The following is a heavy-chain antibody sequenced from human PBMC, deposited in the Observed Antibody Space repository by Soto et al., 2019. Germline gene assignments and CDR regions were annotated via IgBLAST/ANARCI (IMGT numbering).Heavy chain of an antibody. J-gene: IGHJ6*02. D-gene: IGHD4-4*01. V-gene: IGHV4-39*01. CDR1: GGSISSSSYY. CDR3: ARRGTTVTLYYYYGMDV. Sequence: PSETLSLPYTVSGGSISSSSYYWGWIRQPPGKGLEWIGSIYYSGSTYYNPSLKSRVPISVDTSKHQFSLKLSSVAAADTAVYYCARRGTTVTLYYYYGMDVWGQGTTVTVSS. CDR2: IYYSGST.